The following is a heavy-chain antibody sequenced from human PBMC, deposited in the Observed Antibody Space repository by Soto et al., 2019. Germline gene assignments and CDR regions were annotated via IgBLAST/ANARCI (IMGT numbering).Heavy chain of an antibody. V-gene: IGHV3-30-3*01. Sequence: GGSLRLSCAASGFTFSSYAMHWVRQAPGKGLEWVAVISYDGSNKYYADSVKGRFTISRDNSKNTLYLQMNSLRAEDTAVYYCARDLSTSGGELLYYYYYGTDVWGQGTTVTVSS. CDR2: ISYDGSNK. CDR1: GFTFSSYA. J-gene: IGHJ6*02. CDR3: ARDLSTSGGELLYYYYYGTDV. D-gene: IGHD3-10*01.